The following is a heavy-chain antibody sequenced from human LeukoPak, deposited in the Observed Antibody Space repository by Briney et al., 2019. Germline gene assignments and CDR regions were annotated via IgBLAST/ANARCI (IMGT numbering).Heavy chain of an antibody. D-gene: IGHD4-11*01. Sequence: SETLSLTCTVSGGSISSYYWSWIRQPPGKGLEWIGYIYYSGSTNYNPSLKSRVTISVDTSKDQFSLKLSSVTAADTAVYYCARYSNYGDYYYYYMDVWGKGTTVTVSS. J-gene: IGHJ6*03. CDR1: GGSISSYY. CDR3: ARYSNYGDYYYYYMDV. CDR2: IYYSGST. V-gene: IGHV4-59*12.